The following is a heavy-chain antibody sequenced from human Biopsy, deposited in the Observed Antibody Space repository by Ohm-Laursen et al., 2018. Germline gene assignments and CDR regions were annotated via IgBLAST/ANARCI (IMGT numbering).Heavy chain of an antibody. CDR3: ARERQFRFLEGAFDY. V-gene: IGHV4-59*01. J-gene: IGHJ4*02. CDR1: GASIEDYY. Sequence: SQTLSLTCTVSGASIEDYYWNWIRQPPGKGLQVIGYISSGGRAKYNPSLKSRLTISLDTSKNQLSLRLSSVTAADSAIYYCARERQFRFLEGAFDYWGQGILVTVSS. CDR2: ISSGGRA. D-gene: IGHD3-3*01.